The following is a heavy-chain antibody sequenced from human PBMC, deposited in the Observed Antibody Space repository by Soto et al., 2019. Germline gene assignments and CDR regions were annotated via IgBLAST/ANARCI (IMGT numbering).Heavy chain of an antibody. CDR3: ARGAGSYYNRYFDY. V-gene: IGHV1-69*01. Sequence: QVQLVQSGAEVKKPGSSVKVSCTASGGTFSSYAISWVRQAPGQGLEWMGGVIPIFGTANYAQKFQGRVTITADESTSTAYMELSSLRSEDTAVYYCARGAGSYYNRYFDYWGQGTLVTVSS. CDR1: GGTFSSYA. CDR2: VIPIFGTA. J-gene: IGHJ4*02. D-gene: IGHD3-10*01.